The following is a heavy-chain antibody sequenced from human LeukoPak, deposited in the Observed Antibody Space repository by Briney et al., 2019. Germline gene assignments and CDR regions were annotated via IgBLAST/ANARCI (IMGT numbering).Heavy chain of an antibody. V-gene: IGHV3-7*01. D-gene: IGHD2-15*01. CDR2: INLDGSDK. CDR3: VRNGGSLDY. J-gene: IGHJ4*02. Sequence: GGSLRLSCAASGFSFSNHWMSWVRQAPGKGLEWVASINLDGSDKYYVDAVKGRFTISRDNAKNSLFLEMNSLRATDTAVYYCVRNGGSLDYWGQGTLVTVSS. CDR1: GFSFSNHW.